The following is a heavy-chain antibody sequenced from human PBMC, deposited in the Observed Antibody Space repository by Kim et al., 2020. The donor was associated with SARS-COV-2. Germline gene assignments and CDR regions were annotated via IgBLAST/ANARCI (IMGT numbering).Heavy chain of an antibody. V-gene: IGHV4-4*07. Sequence: SETLSLTCTVSGGSISSYYWSWIRQPAGKGLEWIGRIYTSGSTNYKPSLKSRVTMSVDTSKNQFSLKLSSVTAADTAVYYCASEGITVFGTHAFDIWGQGTRVTVSS. CDR1: GGSISSYY. J-gene: IGHJ3*02. CDR2: IYTSGST. CDR3: ASEGITVFGTHAFDI. D-gene: IGHD3-9*01.